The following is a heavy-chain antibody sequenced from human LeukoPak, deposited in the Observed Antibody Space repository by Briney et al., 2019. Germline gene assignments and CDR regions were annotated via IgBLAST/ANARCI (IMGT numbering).Heavy chain of an antibody. CDR1: GGSISSYY. Sequence: SETLSLTCTVSGGSISSYYWNWIRQPPGKGLEWIGYIYHSGSTNYNPSLKSRVTISVDTSKNQFSLRLTSVTAADTAVYYCARVVNYYYYGMDVWGQGTTVTVSS. D-gene: IGHD2-2*01. V-gene: IGHV4-59*12. CDR2: IYHSGST. CDR3: ARVVNYYYYGMDV. J-gene: IGHJ6*02.